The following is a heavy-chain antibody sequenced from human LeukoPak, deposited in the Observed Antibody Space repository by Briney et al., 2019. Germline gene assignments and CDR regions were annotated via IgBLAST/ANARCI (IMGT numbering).Heavy chain of an antibody. J-gene: IGHJ5*02. V-gene: IGHV4-34*01. D-gene: IGHD6-13*01. CDR1: GGSFSGYY. CDR3: ARVDYSSSHNWFDP. Sequence: SETLSLTCAVYGGSFSGYYWSWIRQPPGKGLEWIGEINHSGSTNYNPSLKSRVTISVDTSKNQFSLKLSSVTAADTAVYYCARVDYSSSHNWFDPWGQGTLVTVSS. CDR2: INHSGST.